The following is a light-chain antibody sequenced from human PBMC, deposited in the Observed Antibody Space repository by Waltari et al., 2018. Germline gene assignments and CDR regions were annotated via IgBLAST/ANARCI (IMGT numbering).Light chain of an antibody. CDR2: DAS. V-gene: IGKV3-11*01. J-gene: IGKJ4*01. CDR1: QSVSSY. Sequence: EIVLTQSPATLSLSPGDRATLSCRASQSVSSYLAWYQQKPGQAPRLLIYDASKRATGIPVRCSGSGSGTDFTLTINTLEPEDFAVYYCQQRGHWLTFGGGTKVEIK. CDR3: QQRGHWLT.